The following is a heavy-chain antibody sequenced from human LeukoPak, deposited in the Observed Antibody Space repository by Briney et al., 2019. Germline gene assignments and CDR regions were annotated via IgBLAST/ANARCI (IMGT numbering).Heavy chain of an antibody. V-gene: IGHV1-2*02. CDR3: ARATQRQYYFDF. J-gene: IGHJ4*02. CDR1: GYTFTRYY. Sequence: GASVKVSCKASGYTFTRYYMHWVRQAPGQGLEWMGWINPNSGGTNYAQKFQGRVTMTRDTSISTAYMELSRLRSDDTAVYYCARATQRQYYFDFWGQGTLVTVSS. D-gene: IGHD6-19*01. CDR2: INPNSGGT.